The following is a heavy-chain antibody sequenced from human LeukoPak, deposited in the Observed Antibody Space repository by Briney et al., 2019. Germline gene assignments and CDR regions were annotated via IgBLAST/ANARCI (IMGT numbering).Heavy chain of an antibody. V-gene: IGHV1-69*05. D-gene: IGHD6-13*01. Sequence: ASVKVSCKASGGTFSSYAISWVRQAPGQGLEWMGRIIPIFGTANYAQKFQGRVTITTDESTSTAYMELSSLRSEATAAYYCSGAAPQYSSSWYGPFDYWGQGTLVTVSS. J-gene: IGHJ4*02. CDR2: IIPIFGTA. CDR1: GGTFSSYA. CDR3: SGAAPQYSSSWYGPFDY.